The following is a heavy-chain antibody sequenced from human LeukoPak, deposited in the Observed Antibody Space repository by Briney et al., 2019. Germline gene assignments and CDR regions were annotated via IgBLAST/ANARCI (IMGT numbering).Heavy chain of an antibody. J-gene: IGHJ3*02. Sequence: GGSLRLSCAASGFIFSNYAMTWVRQAPGKGLEWVSGISGSGGKTYSADSVKGRFTVSRDNSKNTLYLQMNSLRAEDTAVYYCARAQYSSSWYDAFDIWGQGTMVTVSS. V-gene: IGHV3-23*01. CDR3: ARAQYSSSWYDAFDI. D-gene: IGHD6-13*01. CDR2: ISGSGGKT. CDR1: GFIFSNYA.